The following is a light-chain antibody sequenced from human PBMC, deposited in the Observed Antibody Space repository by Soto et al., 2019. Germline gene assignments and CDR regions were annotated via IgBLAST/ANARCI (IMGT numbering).Light chain of an antibody. V-gene: IGKV1-5*01. CDR1: QSISSW. CDR2: DAS. CDR3: QQYNSYSVT. J-gene: IGKJ4*01. Sequence: EIQKTYAPATLSAYVGDRVTITCRASQSISSWLAWYQQKPGKAPKLLIYDASSLESGVPSRFSGSGSGTEFTLTISSLQPDDFATYYCQQYNSYSVTFGGGTKVDIK.